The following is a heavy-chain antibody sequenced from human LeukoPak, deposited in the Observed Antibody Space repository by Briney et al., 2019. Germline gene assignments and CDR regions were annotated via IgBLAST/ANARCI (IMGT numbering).Heavy chain of an antibody. Sequence: PSETLSLTCAVYGGSFSGYYWSWIRQPPGKGLEWIGEINHSGSTNYNPSLKSRVTISVGTSKNQFSLKLSSVTAADTAVYYCARALGPRITIFGVVIIPRWFDPWGQGTLVTVSS. CDR3: ARALGPRITIFGVVIIPRWFDP. CDR2: INHSGST. J-gene: IGHJ5*02. D-gene: IGHD3-3*01. CDR1: GGSFSGYY. V-gene: IGHV4-34*01.